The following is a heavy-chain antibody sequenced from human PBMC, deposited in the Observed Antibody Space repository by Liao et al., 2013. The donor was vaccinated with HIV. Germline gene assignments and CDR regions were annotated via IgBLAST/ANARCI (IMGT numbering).Heavy chain of an antibody. J-gene: IGHJ2*01. D-gene: IGHD3-16*02. Sequence: QVQLQESGPGLVKPSETLSLTCTVSGGSISSFYWSWIRQPPGKGLEWIGYYYYSGSTDYNPSLRSRVTISVDTSKNQFSLKLSSVTAADTAVYYCARGFDDYVWGSYRSPWYFDLWGRGTLVTVSS. CDR3: ARGFDDYVWGSYRSPWYFDL. V-gene: IGHV4-59*12. CDR2: YYYSGST. CDR1: GGSISSFY.